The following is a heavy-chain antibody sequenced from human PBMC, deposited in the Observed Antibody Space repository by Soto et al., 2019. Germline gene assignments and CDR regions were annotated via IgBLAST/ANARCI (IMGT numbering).Heavy chain of an antibody. J-gene: IGHJ3*01. CDR3: ARIIGYCRNNDCSWTFDV. CDR1: GYSFSSHW. CDR2: FYPGDSTS. Sequence: PGESLKISCKGSGYSFSSHWLAWVRQLPGKGLEWMGTFYPGDSTSTYSPSFQGQVTISVDTSITTAYLQLNSLKASDTAMYYCARIIGYCRNNDCSWTFDVWGQGTMVTVPS. D-gene: IGHD2-15*01. V-gene: IGHV5-51*01.